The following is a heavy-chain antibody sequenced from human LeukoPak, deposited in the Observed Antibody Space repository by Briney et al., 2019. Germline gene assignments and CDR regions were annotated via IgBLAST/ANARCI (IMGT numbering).Heavy chain of an antibody. V-gene: IGHV3-74*03. Sequence: PGWSLTLSCAASAFTFNTYWMHWVRHAPGKGLVWVSRINPDGRTTKYADSVKGRFTISRDNAKNTLYLQMNSLRVEDTATYYCAKVYGSGNSIFDYWGQGTLVPVSS. J-gene: IGHJ4*02. CDR1: AFTFNTYW. CDR3: AKVYGSGNSIFDY. D-gene: IGHD2-15*01. CDR2: INPDGRTT.